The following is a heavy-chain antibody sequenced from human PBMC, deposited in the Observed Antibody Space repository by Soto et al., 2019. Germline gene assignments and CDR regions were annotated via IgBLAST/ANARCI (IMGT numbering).Heavy chain of an antibody. CDR2: ISGFNGNT. J-gene: IGHJ6*02. CDR3: ARDKGYGFGWSSSSGMDV. V-gene: IGHV1-18*01. Sequence: ASVKVSCKASGYTFNFYGITWVRQAPGQGLEWMGWISGFNGNTNYAADLQGRVTMTTDTSTSTAYMELRGLRSDDTAVYYCARDKGYGFGWSSSSGMDVWGQGTTVTVSS. CDR1: GYTFNFYG. D-gene: IGHD5-18*01.